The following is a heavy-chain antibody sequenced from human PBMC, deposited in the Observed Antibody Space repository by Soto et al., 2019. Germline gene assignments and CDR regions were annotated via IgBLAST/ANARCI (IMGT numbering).Heavy chain of an antibody. J-gene: IGHJ4*02. CDR3: ARALDFWSAYFDY. CDR1: GFTLSSYA. Sequence: PGGSLRLSCAASGFTLSSYAMSWLRQAPGKGLEWVSTIDNSGGSTFYADSVKGRFTISRDNSKNTLYLQMNSLRTEDTAVYYCARALDFWSAYFDYWGQGSLVTVSS. CDR2: IDNSGGST. V-gene: IGHV3-23*01. D-gene: IGHD3-3*01.